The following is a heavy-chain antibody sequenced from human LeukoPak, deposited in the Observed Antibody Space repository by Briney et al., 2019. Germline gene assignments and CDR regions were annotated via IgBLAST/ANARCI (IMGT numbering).Heavy chain of an antibody. CDR3: ARWNYYGSGSYCDY. J-gene: IGHJ4*02. CDR2: INPNSGGT. CDR1: GYTFTGYY. V-gene: IGHV1-2*02. Sequence: ASVKVSCKASGYTFTGYYKHWVRQAPGQGLEWTGWINPNSGGTNYAQKFQGRVTMTRDTSISTAYMELSRLRSDDTAVYYCARWNYYGSGSYCDYWGQGTLVTVSS. D-gene: IGHD3-10*01.